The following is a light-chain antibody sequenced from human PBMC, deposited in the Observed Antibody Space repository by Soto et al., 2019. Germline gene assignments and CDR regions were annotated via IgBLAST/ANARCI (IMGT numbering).Light chain of an antibody. CDR1: QTISTW. CDR2: DAS. V-gene: IGKV1-5*01. J-gene: IGKJ1*01. Sequence: EIQMSKSPATLSASIGDIVTITCRASQTISTWLAWYQQKPGKAPELLIYDASTLESGVPSRFSGSGSGTEFSLTISSLQPDDFATFYCQQYTIFSRTFGQGTKVDI. CDR3: QQYTIFSRT.